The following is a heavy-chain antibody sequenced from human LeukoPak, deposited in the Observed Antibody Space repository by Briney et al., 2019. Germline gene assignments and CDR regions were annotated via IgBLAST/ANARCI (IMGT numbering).Heavy chain of an antibody. V-gene: IGHV3-13*01. CDR1: GFTFSTYD. Sequence: PGGSLRLSCAASGFTFSTYDMHWVRQSTRKGLEWVSAIGTAGDTYYPDSMTGRFTISRANAKNSLYLQMNSLRAGDTAVYYCVRGGAPGHWYFDLWGRGTLVAVSS. CDR2: IGTAGDT. J-gene: IGHJ2*01. CDR3: VRGGAPGHWYFDL.